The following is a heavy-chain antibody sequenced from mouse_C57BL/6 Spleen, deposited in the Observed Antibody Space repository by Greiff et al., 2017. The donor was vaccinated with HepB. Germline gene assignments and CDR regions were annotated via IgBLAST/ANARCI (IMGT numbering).Heavy chain of an antibody. J-gene: IGHJ4*01. CDR3: ARTAIYGGGDY. Sequence: QVQLKQPGAELVKPGASVKLSCKASGYTFTSYWMQWVKQRPGQGLEWIGEIDPSDSYTNYNQKFKGKATLTVDTSSSTAYMQLSSLTSEDSAVYYCARTAIYGGGDYWGQGTSVTVSS. CDR2: IDPSDSYT. CDR1: GYTFTSYW. V-gene: IGHV1-50*01. D-gene: IGHD1-1*02.